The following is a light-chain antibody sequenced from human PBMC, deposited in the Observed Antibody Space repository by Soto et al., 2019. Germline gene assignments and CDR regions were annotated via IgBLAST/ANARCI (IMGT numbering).Light chain of an antibody. Sequence: DIQMAQSPSTLSASVGDRVTITCRASQSIDTWLAWYQQRPGEAPNLLIYDASSLKGGSPSRFSGSGSGTEFTLTINSLQPDDFANYYCQQYNTYLWTFGQGTKVEIK. CDR3: QQYNTYLWT. V-gene: IGKV1-5*01. CDR2: DAS. J-gene: IGKJ1*01. CDR1: QSIDTW.